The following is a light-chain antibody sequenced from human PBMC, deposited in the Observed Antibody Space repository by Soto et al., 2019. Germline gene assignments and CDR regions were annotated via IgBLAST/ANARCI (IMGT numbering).Light chain of an antibody. Sequence: EIVLTQSPATLSSFPGDRVTLSCRASQSVSSNLAWYQQKPGQAPRLIIYGVSTRATGIPARFSGSGSGTEFTLTISSLQSEDFAVYYCQQYNNWPRTFGQGTKVDIK. J-gene: IGKJ1*01. CDR1: QSVSSN. V-gene: IGKV3-15*01. CDR2: GVS. CDR3: QQYNNWPRT.